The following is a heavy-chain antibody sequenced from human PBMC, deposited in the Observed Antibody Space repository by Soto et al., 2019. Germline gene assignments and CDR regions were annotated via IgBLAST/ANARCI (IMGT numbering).Heavy chain of an antibody. J-gene: IGHJ6*02. V-gene: IGHV3-33*01. D-gene: IGHD3-10*01. CDR1: GFTFSSYG. CDR3: ARDGGGITMVRGVTHYGMDV. CDR2: IWDDGSNK. Sequence: QVQLVESGGGVVQPGRSLRLSCAASGFTFSSYGMHWVRQAPGKGLEWVAVIWDDGSNKYYADSVKGRFTISRDNSKNTLYLQMNSLRAEDTAVYYCARDGGGITMVRGVTHYGMDVWGQGTTVTVSS.